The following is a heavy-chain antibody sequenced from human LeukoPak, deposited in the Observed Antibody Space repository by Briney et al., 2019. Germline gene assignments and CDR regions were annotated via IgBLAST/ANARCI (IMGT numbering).Heavy chain of an antibody. CDR2: IIPIFGTA. D-gene: IGHD4-23*01. Sequence: ASVKVSCKASGGTFSSYAISWVRQAPGQGLEWMGRIIPIFGTANYAQKFQGRVMITTDESTSTAYMELSSLRSEDTAVYYCARDLAPRNYGGNSPFDYWGQGTLVTVSS. CDR3: ARDLAPRNYGGNSPFDY. J-gene: IGHJ4*02. V-gene: IGHV1-69*05. CDR1: GGTFSSYA.